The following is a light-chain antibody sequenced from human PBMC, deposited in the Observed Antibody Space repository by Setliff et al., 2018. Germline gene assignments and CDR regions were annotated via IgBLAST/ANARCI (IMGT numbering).Light chain of an antibody. CDR3: SSYADSNIFL. Sequence: QSALTQPPSASGSPGQSVTISCTGTSNDVWGHNYVSWYQQHPGKAPQLTIYDVTKRPSGVPDRFSGSKSGNTASLTVSGLQAEDEADYYCSSYADSNIFLFGTGTKV. CDR2: DVT. V-gene: IGLV2-8*01. J-gene: IGLJ1*01. CDR1: SNDVWGHNY.